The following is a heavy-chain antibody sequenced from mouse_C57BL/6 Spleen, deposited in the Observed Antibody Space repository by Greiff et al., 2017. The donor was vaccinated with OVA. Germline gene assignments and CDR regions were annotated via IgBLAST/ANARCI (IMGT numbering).Heavy chain of an antibody. Sequence: VQLQQSGPELVKPGASVKISCKASGYTFTDYYMNWVKQSHGKSLEWIGDINPNNGGTSYNQKFKGKATLTVDKSSSTAYMELRSLTAEDSAVYYCARSRAYYSNDDAMDYWGKGTSVTVSS. CDR1: GYTFTDYY. CDR3: ARSRAYYSNDDAMDY. V-gene: IGHV1-26*01. D-gene: IGHD2-5*01. J-gene: IGHJ4*01. CDR2: INPNNGGT.